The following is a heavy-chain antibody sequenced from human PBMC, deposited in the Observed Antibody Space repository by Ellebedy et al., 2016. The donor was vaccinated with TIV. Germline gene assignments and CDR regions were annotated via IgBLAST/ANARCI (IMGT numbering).Heavy chain of an antibody. J-gene: IGHJ5*02. Sequence: GESLKISCAASGFNFRSYWMTWVRQAPGKGLEWVAKIRQEGDEIYYVESVKGRFTLSRDNAKNSLFLQMNSLRVEETAVYYCARRASYGDYAVQVNPWFDPWGQGTLVTVSS. CDR1: GFNFRSYW. CDR3: ARRASYGDYAVQVNPWFDP. D-gene: IGHD4-17*01. V-gene: IGHV3-7*01. CDR2: IRQEGDEI.